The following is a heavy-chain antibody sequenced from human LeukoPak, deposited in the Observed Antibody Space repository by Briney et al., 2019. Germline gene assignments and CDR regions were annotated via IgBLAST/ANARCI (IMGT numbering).Heavy chain of an antibody. Sequence: ASVKISCKASGYTFTDYYMHWVQQAPGKGPEWMGRVDPEDGETIYAEKFQGRVTITADTSTDTAYMELSSLRSEDTAVYYCAMNGRDYGDSALLDSWGQGTLVTVSS. CDR3: AMNGRDYGDSALLDS. CDR2: VDPEDGET. D-gene: IGHD4-17*01. CDR1: GYTFTDYY. J-gene: IGHJ4*02. V-gene: IGHV1-69-2*01.